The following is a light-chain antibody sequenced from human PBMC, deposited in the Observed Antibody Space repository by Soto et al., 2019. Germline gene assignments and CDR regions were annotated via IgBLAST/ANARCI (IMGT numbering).Light chain of an antibody. CDR2: LAS. V-gene: IGKV2-28*01. CDR3: RQGLTSPLS. Sequence: IVMTQSPLSLPVTPGDPASISCSSSRSILSSSGYNYLDGYVQRTGQSPQLLIYLASNRASGVPDRFRGSGSVTDFTLKISRVEAEYVGVYYCRQGLTSPLSFGGATKVEIK. CDR1: RSILSSSGYNY. J-gene: IGKJ4*01.